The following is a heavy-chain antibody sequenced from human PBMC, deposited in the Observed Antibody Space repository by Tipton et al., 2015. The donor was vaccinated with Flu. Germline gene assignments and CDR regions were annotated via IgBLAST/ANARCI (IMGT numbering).Heavy chain of an antibody. D-gene: IGHD2-15*01. V-gene: IGHV3-33*01. CDR2: IWYDGSNK. J-gene: IGHJ6*02. CDR3: ARDPASAAHYYYGMDV. Sequence: SGFTFSSYGMHWVRQAPGKGLEWVAVIWYDGSNKYYADSVKGRFTISRDNSKNTLYLQMNSLRAEDTAVYYCARDPASAAHYYYGMDVWGQGTTVTVSS. CDR1: GFTFSSYG.